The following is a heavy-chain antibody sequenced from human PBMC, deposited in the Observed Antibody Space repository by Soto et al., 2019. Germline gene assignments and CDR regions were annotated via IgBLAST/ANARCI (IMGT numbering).Heavy chain of an antibody. CDR3: AREYYYDSSGYPNYFDY. D-gene: IGHD3-22*01. Sequence: QVQLVESGGGVVQPGRSLRLSCAASGFTFSSYGMHWVRQAPGKGLEWVAVIWYDGSNKYYADSVKGRFTISRDNSKNTLYLQMNSLRAEDTAVYYCAREYYYDSSGYPNYFDYWGQGTLVTVSS. CDR2: IWYDGSNK. V-gene: IGHV3-33*01. CDR1: GFTFSSYG. J-gene: IGHJ4*02.